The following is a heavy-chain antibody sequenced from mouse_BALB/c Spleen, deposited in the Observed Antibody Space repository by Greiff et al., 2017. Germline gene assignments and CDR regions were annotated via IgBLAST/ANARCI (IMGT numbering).Heavy chain of an antibody. J-gene: IGHJ2*01. Sequence: QVQLQQSGAELMKPGASVKLSCKATGYSFSSYWIEWVKQRPGHGLEWIGEILPGSGSTNYNEKFKGKATFTADTSSNTAYMQLSSLTSEDSAVYYCARGEYGNYFDYWGQGTTLTVSS. CDR1: GYSFSSYW. V-gene: IGHV1-9*01. CDR3: ARGEYGNYFDY. D-gene: IGHD2-10*02. CDR2: ILPGSGST.